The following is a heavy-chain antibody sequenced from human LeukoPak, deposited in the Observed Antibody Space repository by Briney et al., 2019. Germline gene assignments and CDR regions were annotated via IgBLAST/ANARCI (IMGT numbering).Heavy chain of an antibody. D-gene: IGHD2-2*01. CDR3: ARSHCSSTSCSYYSFGMDV. Sequence: SETLSLTCTVSGGSIRSGGYYWSWSRQHPGKGLEWIGYIYYSGSTYYNPSLKSRVTISVDTSKNQFSLKLSSVTAADTAVYYCARSHCSSTSCSYYSFGMDVWGQGTTVTVSS. V-gene: IGHV4-31*03. CDR1: GGSIRSGGYY. CDR2: IYYSGST. J-gene: IGHJ6*02.